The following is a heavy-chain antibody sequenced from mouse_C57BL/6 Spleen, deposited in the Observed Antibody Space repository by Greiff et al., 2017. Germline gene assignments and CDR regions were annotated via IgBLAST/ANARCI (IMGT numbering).Heavy chain of an antibody. CDR3: ARNGGYGSSYLVYFDV. J-gene: IGHJ1*03. CDR2: IWSGGST. D-gene: IGHD1-1*01. Sequence: VMLVESGPGLVQPSQSLSITCTVSGFSLTSYGVHWVRQSPGKGLEWLGVIWSGGSTDYNAAFISRLSISKDNSKSQVFFKMNSLQADDTAIYYCARNGGYGSSYLVYFDVWGTGTTVTVSS. V-gene: IGHV2-2*01. CDR1: GFSLTSYG.